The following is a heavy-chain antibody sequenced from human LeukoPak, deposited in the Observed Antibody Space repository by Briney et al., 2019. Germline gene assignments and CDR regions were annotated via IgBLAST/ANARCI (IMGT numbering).Heavy chain of an antibody. CDR2: IHSDGYA. D-gene: IGHD1-26*01. V-gene: IGHV4-4*09. CDR3: ARRQGPITGSYDWFDP. J-gene: IGHJ5*02. Sequence: PSETLSLTCTVAGGSISGSYWSGIRQPPGQGLEWVAYIHSDGYANYNPSLKSRVTISVDTSNNPFSLQVTSVTAADTALYYCARRQGPITGSYDWFDPWGQGSLVTVSS. CDR1: GGSISGSY.